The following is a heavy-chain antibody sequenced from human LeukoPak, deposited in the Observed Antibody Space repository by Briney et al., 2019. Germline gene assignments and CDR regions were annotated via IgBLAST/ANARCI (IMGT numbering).Heavy chain of an antibody. CDR3: ARDSSDDFWSGEYYYYYMDV. CDR2: TYYSGST. V-gene: IGHV4-61*01. CDR1: GGSVSSGSYY. Sequence: PSETLSLTCTVSGGSVSSGSYYWSCIRQPPGKGLEWIGYTYYSGSTNYNPPLKSRVTISVDTSKNQFSLKLSSVTAADTAVYYCARDSSDDFWSGEYYYYYMDVWGKGTTVTVSS. D-gene: IGHD3-3*01. J-gene: IGHJ6*03.